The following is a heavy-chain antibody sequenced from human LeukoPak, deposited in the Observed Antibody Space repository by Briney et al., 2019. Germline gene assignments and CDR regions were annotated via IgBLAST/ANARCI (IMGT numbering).Heavy chain of an antibody. CDR1: GFTFSSYA. CDR2: ISYDGSNK. J-gene: IGHJ4*02. Sequence: PGGSLRLSCAASGFTFSSYAMHWVRRAPGKGLEWVAVISYDGSNKYCADSVKGRFTISRDNSKNTLYLQVNSLRGEDTAVYYCARGTIVTWKPCDYWGQGTLVTVSS. D-gene: IGHD4-11*01. CDR3: ARGTIVTWKPCDY. V-gene: IGHV3-30*04.